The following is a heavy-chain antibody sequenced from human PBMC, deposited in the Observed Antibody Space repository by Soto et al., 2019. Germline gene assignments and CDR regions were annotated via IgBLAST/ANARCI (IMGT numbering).Heavy chain of an antibody. CDR1: GLTFGNYA. D-gene: IGHD2-15*01. V-gene: IGHV3-23*01. CDR3: AKGSHASPFDY. J-gene: IGHJ4*02. Sequence: EVRLLESGGGLVQPGGSLRLSCAASGLTFGNYAMTWVRQAPGRGLEWVSTISGRGDITFYADSVKGRFTLSRDNSKNTHWLQMNNLRAEDTAVFYCAKGSHASPFDYWGQGALVTVSS. CDR2: ISGRGDIT.